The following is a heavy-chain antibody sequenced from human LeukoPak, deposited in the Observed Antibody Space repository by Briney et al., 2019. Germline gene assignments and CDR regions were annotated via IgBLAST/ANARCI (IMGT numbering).Heavy chain of an antibody. V-gene: IGHV1-2*02. Sequence: ASVKVSCKASGYTFTGYYMHWVRQAPGRGLEWMGWINPNSGGTNYAQKFQGRVTMTRDTSISTAYMELSRLRSDDTAVYYCARDFDYDSSGAFDIWGQGTMVTVSS. D-gene: IGHD3-22*01. CDR1: GYTFTGYY. CDR2: INPNSGGT. J-gene: IGHJ3*02. CDR3: ARDFDYDSSGAFDI.